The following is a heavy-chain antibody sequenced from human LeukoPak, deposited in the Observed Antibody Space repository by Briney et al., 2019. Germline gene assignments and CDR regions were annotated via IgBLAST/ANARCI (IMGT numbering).Heavy chain of an antibody. V-gene: IGHV4-34*01. CDR3: ARGRHSGGWYQKRASFGY. CDR2: INHSGNT. CDR1: GGSFSGYY. Sequence: SETLSLTCAVYGGSFSGYYWSWIRQPPGKGLEWIGEINHSGNTNYNPSLKSRVTISVDTSKNQFSLKLSSVTAADTAVYYCARGRHSGGWYQKRASFGYWGQGTLVTVSS. D-gene: IGHD6-19*01. J-gene: IGHJ4*02.